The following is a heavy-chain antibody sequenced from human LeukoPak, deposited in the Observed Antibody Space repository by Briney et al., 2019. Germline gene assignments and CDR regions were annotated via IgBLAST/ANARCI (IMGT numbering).Heavy chain of an antibody. CDR3: AKEGYDILTGYYPDDYYYYYMDV. D-gene: IGHD3-9*01. CDR1: GFTFSSYS. V-gene: IGHV3-21*01. CDR2: ISGSSSYI. Sequence: GGSLRLSCAASGFTFSSYSMNWVRQAPGKGLEWLSSISGSSSYIYYADSVKGRFTISRDNARNSLYLQMKSLRAEDTAVYYCAKEGYDILTGYYPDDYYYYYMDVWGKGTTVTVSS. J-gene: IGHJ6*03.